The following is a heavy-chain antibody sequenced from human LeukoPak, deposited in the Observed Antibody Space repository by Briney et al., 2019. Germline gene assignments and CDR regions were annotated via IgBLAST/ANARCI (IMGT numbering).Heavy chain of an antibody. Sequence: SQTLSLTCTVSGGSISSGDYYWSWIRQPPGKGLEWIGYIYYSGSTYYNPSLKSRVTISVDTSKNQFSLKLSSVTAADTAVYYCARGRRGSRLYYDFWSGYPHDYWDQGTLVTVSS. D-gene: IGHD3-3*01. CDR1: GGSISSGDYY. CDR3: ARGRRGSRLYYDFWSGYPHDY. J-gene: IGHJ4*02. V-gene: IGHV4-30-4*08. CDR2: IYYSGST.